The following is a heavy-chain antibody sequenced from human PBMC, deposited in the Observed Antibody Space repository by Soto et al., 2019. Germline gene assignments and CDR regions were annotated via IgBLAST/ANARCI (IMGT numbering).Heavy chain of an antibody. CDR1: GFTFSSYG. CDR3: ARDTFYYDSSGYLTRTLDY. V-gene: IGHV3-33*01. Sequence: GGSLRLSCAASGFTFSSYGMHWVRQAPGKGLEWVAVIWYDGSNKYYADSVKGRFTISRDNSKNTLYLQMNSLRAEDTAVYYCARDTFYYDSSGYLTRTLDYWGQGTLVTVS. J-gene: IGHJ4*02. D-gene: IGHD3-22*01. CDR2: IWYDGSNK.